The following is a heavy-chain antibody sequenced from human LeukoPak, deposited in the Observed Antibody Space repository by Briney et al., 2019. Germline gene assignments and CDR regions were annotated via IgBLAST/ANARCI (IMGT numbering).Heavy chain of an antibody. CDR2: ISSGSTYL. CDR1: GFTFTIYS. CDR3: ARARGGASWSGYFAFDI. V-gene: IGHV3-21*01. J-gene: IGHJ3*02. Sequence: GGSLRLSCAASGFTFTIYSMSWVRQAPGKGLEWFSSISSGSTYLDYGDSVKGRFTISRDNAKNSLSLQMNSLRAEDAAVYYCARARGGASWSGYFAFDIWGQGTVVTVSS. D-gene: IGHD3-3*01.